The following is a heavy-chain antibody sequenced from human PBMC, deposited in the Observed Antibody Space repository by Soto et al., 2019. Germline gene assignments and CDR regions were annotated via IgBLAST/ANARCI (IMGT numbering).Heavy chain of an antibody. CDR1: GGTFSSYA. V-gene: IGHV1-69*19. Sequence: QVQLVQSGAEVKKPGSSVKVSCKASGGTFSSYAISWVRQAPGQGLEWMGGIIPIFGTANYAQKFQGRVTITGDESTSTAYMELRSLRSEDTAVYYCARDPLLPNWNYRSSDYYYGMDVWGQGTTVTVSS. CDR2: IIPIFGTA. D-gene: IGHD1-7*01. CDR3: ARDPLLPNWNYRSSDYYYGMDV. J-gene: IGHJ6*02.